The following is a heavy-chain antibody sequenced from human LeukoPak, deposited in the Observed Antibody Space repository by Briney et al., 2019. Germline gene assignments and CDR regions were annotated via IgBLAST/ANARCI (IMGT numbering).Heavy chain of an antibody. CDR2: MNPNSGNT. CDR1: GYTFTSYD. CDR3: ARMGPYGSGSYYGKYYYYYYYMDV. J-gene: IGHJ6*03. V-gene: IGHV1-8*01. D-gene: IGHD3-10*01. Sequence: GASVKVSCKASGYTFTSYDINWVRQATGQGLEWMGWMNPNSGNTGYAQEFQGRVTMTRNTSISTAYMELSSLRSEDTAVYYCARMGPYGSGSYYGKYYYYYYYMDVWGKGTTVTVSS.